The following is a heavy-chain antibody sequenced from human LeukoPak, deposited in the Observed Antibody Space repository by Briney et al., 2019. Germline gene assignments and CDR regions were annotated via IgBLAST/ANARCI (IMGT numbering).Heavy chain of an antibody. D-gene: IGHD1-26*01. CDR2: ITGRGGIT. Sequence: PGGSLRLSCEASGFTFSSYGMSWVRQAPGKGLEWVSAITGRGGITYYADSVKGRFTISRDNSKSTLYMQMNSLRAGDTAVYYCAKDRLGSILYFDYGGQGTLVTVSS. CDR3: AKDRLGSILYFDY. V-gene: IGHV3-23*01. CDR1: GFTFSSYG. J-gene: IGHJ4*02.